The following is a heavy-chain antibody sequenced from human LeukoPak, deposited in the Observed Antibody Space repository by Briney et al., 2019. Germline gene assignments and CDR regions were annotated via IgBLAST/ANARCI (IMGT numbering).Heavy chain of an antibody. CDR3: ARDSPALMVYANYFDY. CDR2: INTKTGNP. D-gene: IGHD2-8*01. J-gene: IGHJ4*02. Sequence: GASVKVSCKASGGTFSSYAISWVRQAPGQGLEWMGWINTKTGNPTYAQGFTGRFVFSLDTSVSTAYLQISSLKAEDTAVYYCARDSPALMVYANYFDYWGQGTLVTVSS. CDR1: GGTFSSYA. V-gene: IGHV7-4-1*02.